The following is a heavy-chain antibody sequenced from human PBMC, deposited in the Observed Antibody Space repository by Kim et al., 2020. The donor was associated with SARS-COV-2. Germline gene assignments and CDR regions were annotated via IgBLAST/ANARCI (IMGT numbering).Heavy chain of an antibody. CDR2: IYPGDSDT. Sequence: GESLKISCKGSGYSFTSYWIGWVRQMPGKGLEWMGIIYPGDSDTRYSPSFQGQVTISADKSISTAYLQWSSLKASDTAMYYCARQGDGYPQGDYFDYWGQGTLVTVSS. J-gene: IGHJ4*02. CDR1: GYSFTSYW. V-gene: IGHV5-51*01. CDR3: ARQGDGYPQGDYFDY. D-gene: IGHD5-12*01.